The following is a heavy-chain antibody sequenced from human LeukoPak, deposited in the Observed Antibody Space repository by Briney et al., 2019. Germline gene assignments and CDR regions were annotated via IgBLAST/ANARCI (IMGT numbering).Heavy chain of an antibody. CDR2: IGSSSSYI. CDR1: GFTFSSYS. J-gene: IGHJ3*02. V-gene: IGHV3-21*01. D-gene: IGHD5-12*01. CDR3: ARVVATSREDAFDI. Sequence: GGSVRLSCAVSGFTFSSYSMNWVRQAPGKGLECVSSIGSSSSYIYYADSVKGRFPISRDNAKNSLYLQMNSLRAEDTAVYYCARVVATSREDAFDIWGQGTMVTVSS.